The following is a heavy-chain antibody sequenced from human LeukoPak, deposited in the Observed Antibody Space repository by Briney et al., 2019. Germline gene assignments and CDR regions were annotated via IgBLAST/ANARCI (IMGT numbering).Heavy chain of an antibody. D-gene: IGHD5-12*01. J-gene: IGHJ5*02. Sequence: SETLSLTCTVSGGSISNYYWGWIRQPAGKGLEWIGRIYASGSTRYNPSLKSRVTMSVDTSKNQFSLKMRSVTAADTAVYFCARGMAAAYDYNWFGPWGQGTLVTVSS. CDR1: GGSISNYY. CDR2: IYASGST. V-gene: IGHV4-4*07. CDR3: ARGMAAAYDYNWFGP.